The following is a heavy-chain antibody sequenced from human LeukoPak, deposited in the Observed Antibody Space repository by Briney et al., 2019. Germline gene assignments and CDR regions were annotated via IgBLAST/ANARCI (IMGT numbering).Heavy chain of an antibody. CDR2: IYYSGSS. J-gene: IGHJ4*02. CDR3: ARHKSSGYYYDY. Sequence: SETLSLTCTVSGGSVSSYYWSWIRQPPRKGLEWIGYIYYSGSSNYNPSLKSRVTISVDTSKNQFSLRLSSVTAADTAVYYCARHKSSGYYYDYWGQGTLVTVSS. V-gene: IGHV4-59*02. D-gene: IGHD3-22*01. CDR1: GGSVSSYY.